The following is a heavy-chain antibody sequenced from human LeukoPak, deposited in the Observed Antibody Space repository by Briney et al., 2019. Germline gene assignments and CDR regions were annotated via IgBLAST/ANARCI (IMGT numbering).Heavy chain of an antibody. Sequence: GGSLRLSCAASGFTFSTYAMTWVRQAPGKGLEWVSSITGSGDGTSAADSVTGRFSISRDNSKSTLYLQMNSLRVEDTAVYYCARDNRGGYSYGYGPPDYWGQGTLVTVSS. V-gene: IGHV3-23*01. CDR2: ITGSGDGT. CDR1: GFTFSTYA. CDR3: ARDNRGGYSYGYGPPDY. J-gene: IGHJ4*02. D-gene: IGHD5-18*01.